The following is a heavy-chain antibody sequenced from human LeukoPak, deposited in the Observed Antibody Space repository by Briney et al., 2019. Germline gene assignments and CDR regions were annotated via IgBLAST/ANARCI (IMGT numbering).Heavy chain of an antibody. CDR1: GGSFSGYY. V-gene: IGHV4-34*01. D-gene: IGHD2-2*01. J-gene: IGHJ4*02. CDR3: ARVAHLQLVPAGLFDY. CDR2: INHSGST. Sequence: SETLSLTCAVYGGSFSGYYWSWIRQPPGKGLEWIGEINHSGSTNYNPSLKSRVTISVDTSKNQFSLKLSSVTAADTAVYYCARVAHLQLVPAGLFDYWGQGTLVTVSS.